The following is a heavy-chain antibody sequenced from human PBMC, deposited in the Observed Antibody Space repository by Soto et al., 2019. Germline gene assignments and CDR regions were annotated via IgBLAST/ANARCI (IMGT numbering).Heavy chain of an antibody. Sequence: PGGSLRLSCAASGFTFSSYAMSWVRQAPGKGLEWVSSISGSSSSIYYADSVKGRFTISRDNAKSSLYLQMNSLRAEDTAVYYCAKLYYYDSSGYPPVDYWGQGTLVTVSS. CDR1: GFTFSSYA. V-gene: IGHV3-21*01. CDR3: AKLYYYDSSGYPPVDY. J-gene: IGHJ4*02. CDR2: ISGSSSSI. D-gene: IGHD3-22*01.